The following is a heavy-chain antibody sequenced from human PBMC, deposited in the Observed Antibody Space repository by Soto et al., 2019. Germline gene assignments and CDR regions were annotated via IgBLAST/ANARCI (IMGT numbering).Heavy chain of an antibody. J-gene: IGHJ4*02. CDR2: ILPISGRT. Sequence: QLQLVQSGAEVKRPGSSVKVSCEASGGTFSSLGFTWVRQAPGQGLEWMGGILPISGRTTFAPKFLCRVTITADESTRTTYMELTALTSDDTAIYYCATRGTQGRWLEFADYWGQGTLVTVSS. CDR3: ATRGTQGRWLEFADY. V-gene: IGHV1-69*01. D-gene: IGHD5-12*01. CDR1: GGTFSSLG.